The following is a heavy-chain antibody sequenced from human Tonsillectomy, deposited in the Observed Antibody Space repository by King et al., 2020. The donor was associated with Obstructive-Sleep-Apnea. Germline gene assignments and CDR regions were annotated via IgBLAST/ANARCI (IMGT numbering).Heavy chain of an antibody. V-gene: IGHV1-69*10. CDR3: ARRLTFGSGSYYKALMDYYGSDV. J-gene: IGHJ6*02. D-gene: IGHD3-10*01. CDR1: GGTFSSYG. Sequence: VQLVQSGAEVKKPGSSVKVSCKASGGTFSSYGIIWVRQAPGQGLEWMGGIIPLLDIVNYAQKFQGRVTITADKSTSAAYMELNSLKSEDTAVYYCARRLTFGSGSYYKALMDYYGSDVWGHGTTGTVSS. CDR2: IIPLLDIV.